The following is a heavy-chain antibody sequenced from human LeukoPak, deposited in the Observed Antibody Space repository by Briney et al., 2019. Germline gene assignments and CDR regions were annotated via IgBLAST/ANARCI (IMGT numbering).Heavy chain of an antibody. CDR1: VGSFSSCSYY. Sequence: SETLSLTRTFSVGSFSSCSYYWAWIRQTPGKGVEWIGSIYYSGSTYYNPSLKSQLNISLDSCKNQFSLKLSSVTAADTAVYYCARRGGQIGGNLDYWGQGTLVTVSS. J-gene: IGHJ4*02. CDR2: IYYSGST. D-gene: IGHD2-15*01. V-gene: IGHV4-39*01. CDR3: ARRGGQIGGNLDY.